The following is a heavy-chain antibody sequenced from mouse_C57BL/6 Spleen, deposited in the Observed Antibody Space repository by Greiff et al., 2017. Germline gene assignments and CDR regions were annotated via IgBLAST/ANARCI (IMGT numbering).Heavy chain of an antibody. J-gene: IGHJ4*01. V-gene: IGHV1-64*01. CDR2: IHPNSGST. CDR1: GYTFTSYW. Sequence: VQLQQPGAELVKPGASVKLSCKASGYTFTSYWMHWVKQRPGQGLEWIGLIHPNSGSTNYNEKFKGKATLTVDKSSSTAYMQLSSLTSEDSAVYYCASSFITTVVATGYYAMDYWGQGTSVTVSS. CDR3: ASSFITTVVATGYYAMDY. D-gene: IGHD1-1*01.